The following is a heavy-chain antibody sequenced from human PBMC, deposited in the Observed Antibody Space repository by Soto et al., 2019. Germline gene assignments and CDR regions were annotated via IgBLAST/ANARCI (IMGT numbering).Heavy chain of an antibody. CDR2: ISDTGGAT. J-gene: IGHJ5*02. CDR1: WVTNCTLA. CDR3: AIGRRKKSGSNTWFDP. V-gene: IGHV3-23*04. Sequence: VQLVESEGGLVPAGGSPRLFCTASWVTNCTLAINWVRQAPRKGLEGVSTISDTGGATFYAGSVKGRFTISRDNSKNTVYLQMRSLRVEDTAVYFCAIGRRKKSGSNTWFDPWGRGTLVTVSS. D-gene: IGHD3-3*01.